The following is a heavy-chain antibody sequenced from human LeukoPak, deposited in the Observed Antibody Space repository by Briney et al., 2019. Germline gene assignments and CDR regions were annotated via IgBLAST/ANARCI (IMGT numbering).Heavy chain of an antibody. CDR1: GYIFTNYW. Sequence: GGSLKISCKGSGYIFTNYWIGWVRQVPGKGLEWMGIIYPDDSDTRYSPSFQGQVTISADKSIDTAYLQWSSLKASDTALYYCARLKTSYCISTSCYNFDYWSEGTLVTVSS. CDR3: ARLKTSYCISTSCYNFDY. V-gene: IGHV5-51*01. CDR2: IYPDDSDT. D-gene: IGHD2-2*02. J-gene: IGHJ4*02.